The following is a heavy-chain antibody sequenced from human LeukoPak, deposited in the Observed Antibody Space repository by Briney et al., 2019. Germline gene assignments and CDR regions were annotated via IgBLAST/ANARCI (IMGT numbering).Heavy chain of an antibody. V-gene: IGHV3-30*18. CDR2: ISYDGSNK. Sequence: GRSLRLSCAASGFTFRSYGMHWVRQAPGKGLEWVAVISYDGSNKYYADSVKGRFTISRDNSKNTLYLQMNSLRADDTAVYYCAKVELSASGGELDPWGQGTLVTVSS. CDR3: AKVELSASGGELDP. J-gene: IGHJ5*02. D-gene: IGHD3-16*02. CDR1: GFTFRSYG.